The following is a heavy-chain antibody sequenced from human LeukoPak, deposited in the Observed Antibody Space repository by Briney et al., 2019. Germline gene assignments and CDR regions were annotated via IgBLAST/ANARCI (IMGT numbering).Heavy chain of an antibody. CDR2: KSYDGSNK. J-gene: IGHJ4*02. CDR1: GFSFSDYA. Sequence: GRSLRLSCAASGFSFSDYAMHWVHQAPGKGLEWVAIKSYDGSNKYYADSVKGRFTISRDNSKNTQYLQMNSLRAEDTAAYYCAREVPAADYWGQGTLVTVSS. D-gene: IGHD2-2*01. CDR3: AREVPAADY. V-gene: IGHV3-30-3*01.